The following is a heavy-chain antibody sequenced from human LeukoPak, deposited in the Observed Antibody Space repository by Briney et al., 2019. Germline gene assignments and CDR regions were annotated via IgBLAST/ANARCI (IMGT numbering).Heavy chain of an antibody. Sequence: GGSLRLSCAASGFTFSSYWMNWARQAPGKGLEWVASINHNGNVNYYVDSVKGRFTISRENAKNSLYLQMNSLTAGDTAVYYCAGAGSETQWRAFDFWGQGALVTVFS. D-gene: IGHD6-19*01. V-gene: IGHV3-7*01. J-gene: IGHJ4*02. CDR1: GFTFSSYW. CDR3: AGAGSETQWRAFDF. CDR2: INHNGNVN.